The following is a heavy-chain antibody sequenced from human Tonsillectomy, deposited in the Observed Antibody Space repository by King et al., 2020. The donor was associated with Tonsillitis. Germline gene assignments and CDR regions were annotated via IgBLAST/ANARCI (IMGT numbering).Heavy chain of an antibody. D-gene: IGHD1-26*01. J-gene: IGHJ3*02. V-gene: IGHV1-69*01. CDR3: ARARTVRGIGNAFDI. CDR2: IIPSVGRA. Sequence: VQLVESGAEVKKPGSSVKVSCKASGGTFSSYAISWVRQAPGQGLEWMGGIIPSVGRANYAQKFQGRVTITADDSTSTAYMELSSLRSEDTAVYYCARARTVRGIGNAFDIWGHGTMVTVSS. CDR1: GGTFSSYA.